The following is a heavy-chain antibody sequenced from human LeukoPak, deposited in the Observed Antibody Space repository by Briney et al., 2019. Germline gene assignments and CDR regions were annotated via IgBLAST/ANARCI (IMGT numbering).Heavy chain of an antibody. V-gene: IGHV1-18*01. D-gene: IGHD6-6*01. CDR2: INTYSGDT. J-gene: IGHJ4*02. CDR3: TRVEYSAPDY. CDR1: GYMFNSFG. Sequence: GASVKVSCKASGYMFNSFGLSWVRQAPGQGLEWMGWINTYSGDTKYAQKVQGRVTITTDASTSTAYMELRSLRLDDTAVYYCTRVEYSAPDYWGQGTQVTVSS.